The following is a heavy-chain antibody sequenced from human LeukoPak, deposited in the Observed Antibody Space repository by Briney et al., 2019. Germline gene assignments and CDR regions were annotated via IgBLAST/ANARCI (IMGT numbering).Heavy chain of an antibody. Sequence: GGSLRLSCAASGFTFSTHAMTWVRQAPEKGLEWVSSIGSSSSHIYYADSVTGRFTISRDNAKNSLYLQMNSLRAEDTAVYYCARWPIAAAPPVYYFDYWGQGTLVTVSS. D-gene: IGHD6-13*01. V-gene: IGHV3-21*01. CDR3: ARWPIAAAPPVYYFDY. CDR2: IGSSSSHI. CDR1: GFTFSTHA. J-gene: IGHJ4*02.